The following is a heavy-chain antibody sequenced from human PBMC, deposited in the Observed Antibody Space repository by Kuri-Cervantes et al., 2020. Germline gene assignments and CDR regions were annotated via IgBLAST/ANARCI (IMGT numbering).Heavy chain of an antibody. CDR1: GYTFTGYY. CDR2: INPNSGGT. Sequence: ASVKVSCKASGYTFTGYYMHWVRQAPGQGLEWMGWINPNSGGTNYAQKFQGRVTMTRDTSISTAYMELSRLRSDDTAVYYCASREKRDGYNSHGMDVWGQGTTVTVSS. CDR3: ASREKRDGYNSHGMDV. V-gene: IGHV1-2*02. J-gene: IGHJ6*02. D-gene: IGHD5-24*01.